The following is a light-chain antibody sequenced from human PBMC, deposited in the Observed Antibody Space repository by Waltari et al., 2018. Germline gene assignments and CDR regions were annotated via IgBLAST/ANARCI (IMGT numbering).Light chain of an antibody. CDR1: QRITNW. CDR3: QYYNNYELT. CDR2: GVS. V-gene: IGKV1-5*03. Sequence: DIQMTQSPSTLSASVGDRVTITCRASQRITNWLAWYQQKPGMVPKLLIYGVSTLESGVPSRFSGSGSGAEFTLTISSLQPDDFATYYCQYYNNYELTFGGGTKVEIK. J-gene: IGKJ4*01.